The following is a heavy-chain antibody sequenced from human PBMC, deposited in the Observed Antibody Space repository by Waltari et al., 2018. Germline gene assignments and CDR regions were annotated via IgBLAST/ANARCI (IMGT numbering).Heavy chain of an antibody. CDR2: LMYSGGST. J-gene: IGHJ6*03. D-gene: IGHD2-15*01. CDR1: GFIFSNDA. Sequence: EVQLLESGGGLVQPGGSLGLSCAASGFIFSNDAMSWVRQAPGKWLEWVSLMYSGGSTHYADSVRGRCTISRDDSTSTLYLQLDRLRLEDTAVYYCARLRLDPGYYYMDVWGKGATVTVSS. V-gene: IGHV3-23*03. CDR3: ARLRLDPGYYYMDV.